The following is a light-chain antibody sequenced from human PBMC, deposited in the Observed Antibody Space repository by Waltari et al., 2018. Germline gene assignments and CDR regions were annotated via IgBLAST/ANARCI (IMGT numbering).Light chain of an antibody. CDR1: SSNIGSNY. CDR3: LAWDDSLSGPV. J-gene: IGLJ3*02. CDR2: VNS. V-gene: IGLV1-47*01. Sequence: QSVLTQPPSVSGTAGQRVTISCSGSSSNIGSNYVYWYLQLPGSAPKLLIYVNSQRRSWFPDRFSGSKSGTSASLAISGLRSEDEADYYCLAWDDSLSGPVFGGGTKLTVL.